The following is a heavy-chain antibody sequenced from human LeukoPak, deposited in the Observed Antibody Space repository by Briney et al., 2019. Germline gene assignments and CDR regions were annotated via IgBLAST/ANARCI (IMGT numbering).Heavy chain of an antibody. J-gene: IGHJ6*02. Sequence: SETLSLTCTVSGGSINSYYWSWIRQPAGKGLEWIGRIYTSGSTNYNPSLKSRVTMSVDTSKNQFSLKLSSVTAADTAVYYCARDLWFGELSYYYGMDVWGQGTTVTVSS. CDR3: ARDLWFGELSYYYGMDV. V-gene: IGHV4-4*07. CDR2: IYTSGST. CDR1: GGSINSYY. D-gene: IGHD3-10*01.